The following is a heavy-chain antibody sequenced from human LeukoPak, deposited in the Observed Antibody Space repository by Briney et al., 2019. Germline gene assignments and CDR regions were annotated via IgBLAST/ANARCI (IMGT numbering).Heavy chain of an antibody. CDR1: GFSFRNYW. CDR3: ARDGGLHTNFDY. Sequence: GGCLRLSCAAAGFSFRNYWMGWVRQAPGKGLEWVANTKPDGSAEYYADSVRGRFTASRDNASNLLYLQMNRLRAEDTAVYYCARDGGLHTNFDYWGQGTLLTVSS. CDR2: TKPDGSAE. J-gene: IGHJ4*02. V-gene: IGHV3-7*01. D-gene: IGHD2-15*01.